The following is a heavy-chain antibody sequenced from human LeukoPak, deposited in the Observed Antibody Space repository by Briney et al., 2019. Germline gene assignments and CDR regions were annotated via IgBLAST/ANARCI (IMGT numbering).Heavy chain of an antibody. D-gene: IGHD6-19*01. J-gene: IGHJ6*03. Sequence: GGSLRLSCAASGFTFSSYAMSWVRQAPGKGLEWVSAISGSGGSTYYADSVKGRFTISRDNSKNTLYLQMNSLRAEDTAVYYCAELSGWVLRGGYMDVWGKGTTVTVSS. CDR3: AELSGWVLRGGYMDV. CDR2: ISGSGGST. CDR1: GFTFSSYA. V-gene: IGHV3-23*01.